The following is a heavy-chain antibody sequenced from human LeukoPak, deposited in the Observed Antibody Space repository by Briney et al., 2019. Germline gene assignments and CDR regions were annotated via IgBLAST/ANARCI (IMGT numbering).Heavy chain of an antibody. Sequence: PSETLSLTCTVSGGSISSSSYYWGWIRQPPGKGLEWIGSIYYSGSTYYNPSLKSRVTISVDTSKNQFSLKLSSVTAADTAVYYCARRLVPDHIVVVVAAHHFDYWGQGTLVTVSS. CDR2: IYYSGST. J-gene: IGHJ4*02. D-gene: IGHD2-15*01. V-gene: IGHV4-39*01. CDR1: GGSISSSSYY. CDR3: ARRLVPDHIVVVVAAHHFDY.